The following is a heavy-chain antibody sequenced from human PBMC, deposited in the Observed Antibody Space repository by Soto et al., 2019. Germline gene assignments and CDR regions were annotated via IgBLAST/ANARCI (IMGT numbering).Heavy chain of an antibody. CDR2: FHHGGST. V-gene: IGHV4-4*02. CDR3: ARNYYYSIDV. J-gene: IGHJ6*02. Sequence: VRQPPGRGLEWIGEFHHGGSTNYNPSLKSRVSILVDKSKNQFSLKLSSVTAADTGIYYCARNYYYSIDVWGQGTTVTVSS.